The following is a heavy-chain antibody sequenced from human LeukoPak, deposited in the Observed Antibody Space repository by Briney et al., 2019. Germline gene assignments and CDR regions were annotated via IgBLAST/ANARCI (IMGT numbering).Heavy chain of an antibody. Sequence: PSETLSLTCTVSGGSISSYYWSWIRQPPGKGLEWIGYIYYSGSTNYNPSLKSRVTISVDTSKSQFSLKLSSVTAADTAVYYCARAAGGYYYYYMDVWGKGTTVTVSS. V-gene: IGHV4-59*01. CDR1: GGSISSYY. J-gene: IGHJ6*03. D-gene: IGHD3-16*01. CDR2: IYYSGST. CDR3: ARAAGGYYYYYMDV.